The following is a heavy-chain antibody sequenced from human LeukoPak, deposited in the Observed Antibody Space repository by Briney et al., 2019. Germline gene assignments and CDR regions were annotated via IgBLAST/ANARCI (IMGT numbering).Heavy chain of an antibody. J-gene: IGHJ4*02. CDR1: GGSISSGSYY. D-gene: IGHD2-2*01. CDR2: IYKTGST. CDR3: TRHVIPAANDENEFDY. Sequence: TLSLTCSVSGGSISSGSYYWSWIRQPAGKGLEWIGRIYKTGSTDYNPSLNSRVTMSVDTSKNQFSLKLNSMTAADTAVYYCTRHVIPAANDENEFDYWGQGTLVTVSS. V-gene: IGHV4-61*02.